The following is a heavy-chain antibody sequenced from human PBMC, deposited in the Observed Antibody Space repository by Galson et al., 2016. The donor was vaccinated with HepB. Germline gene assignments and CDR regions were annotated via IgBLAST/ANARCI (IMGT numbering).Heavy chain of an antibody. Sequence: QSGAEVTGPGESLRISCEGSGYAFANHWINWVRQMPGKGLEWVGTIDPSDSYVKYNPSFQGHVTISADKSINTSYLHWSSLRASDSAIYYCARPPGYFYTGGDRGGQGTLVVVSS. CDR2: IDPSDSYV. V-gene: IGHV5-10-1*01. CDR3: ARPPGYFYTGGDR. CDR1: GYAFANHW. J-gene: IGHJ1*01. D-gene: IGHD2-8*02.